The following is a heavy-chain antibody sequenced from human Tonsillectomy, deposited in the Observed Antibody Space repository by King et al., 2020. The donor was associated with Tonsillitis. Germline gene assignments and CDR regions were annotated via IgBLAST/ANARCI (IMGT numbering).Heavy chain of an antibody. V-gene: IGHV3-23*04. CDR3: AKDFYQESPGHFDY. J-gene: IGHJ4*02. D-gene: IGHD3-16*02. CDR1: GFTFSNYV. Sequence: VQLVESGGGLVQPGGSLRLSCAASGFTFSNYVMNWVRQAPGKGLEWVSGISGSGGTTYHADSVKGRFTISRDSSKKMLYLQMNSLSAEDTAVYYCAKDFYQESPGHFDYWGQGTLVTVSS. CDR2: ISGSGGTT.